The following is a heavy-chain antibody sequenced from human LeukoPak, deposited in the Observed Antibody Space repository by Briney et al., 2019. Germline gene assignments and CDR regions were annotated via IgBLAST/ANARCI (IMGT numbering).Heavy chain of an antibody. V-gene: IGHV4-34*01. CDR2: INHSGST. J-gene: IGHJ5*02. CDR1: GGSFSGYY. CDR3: ARAIRGPGWFDP. D-gene: IGHD3-10*01. Sequence: SETLSLTCAVYGGSFSGYYWSWIRQPPGKGLEWIGEINHSGSTNYNPSLKSRVTISVDTSKNQLSLKLSSVTAADTAVYYCARAIRGPGWFDPWGQGTLVTVSS.